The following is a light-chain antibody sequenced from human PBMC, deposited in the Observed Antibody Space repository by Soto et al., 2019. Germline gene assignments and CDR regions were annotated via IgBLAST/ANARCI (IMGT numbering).Light chain of an antibody. CDR1: QSISSW. J-gene: IGKJ1*01. Sequence: DIQMTQSPSTLSASVGDRVTITCRASQSISSWLAWYQQKPGKAPKLLIYKASSLESGVPSRVSGSGSGTEFTLTISSLQPDDFATDYCQQYNSFPTFGQGTKVEIK. V-gene: IGKV1-5*03. CDR2: KAS. CDR3: QQYNSFPT.